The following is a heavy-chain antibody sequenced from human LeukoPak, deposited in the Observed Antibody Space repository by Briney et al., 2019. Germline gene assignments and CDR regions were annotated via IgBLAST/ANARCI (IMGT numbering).Heavy chain of an antibody. Sequence: GGSLRLSCAASGFTFSSYGMHWVRQAPGKGLEWVAVIWYDGSNKYYADSVKGRFTISRDNSKNTLYLQMNSLRAEDTAVYYCARDPHYGDYTSLFWFYYYGMDVWGQGTTVTVSS. CDR2: IWYDGSNK. J-gene: IGHJ6*02. V-gene: IGHV3-33*01. CDR3: ARDPHYGDYTSLFWFYYYGMDV. D-gene: IGHD4-17*01. CDR1: GFTFSSYG.